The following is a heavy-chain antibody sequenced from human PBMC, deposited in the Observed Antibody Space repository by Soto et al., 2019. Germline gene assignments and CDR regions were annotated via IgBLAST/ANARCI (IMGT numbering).Heavy chain of an antibody. CDR1: GFSLSTRGMR. D-gene: IGHD1-1*01. CDR3: AKTGTDGSWFDP. J-gene: IGHJ5*02. CDR2: IDWDDDK. Sequence: SGPTLVNPTQTLTLTCTFSGFSLSTRGMRVSWIRQPPGKALEWLARIDWDDDKYYRTSLKSRLTISKDTSKNQVVLTMTNMDPVDTATYYCAKTGTDGSWFDPWGQGTLVTVSS. V-gene: IGHV2-70*04.